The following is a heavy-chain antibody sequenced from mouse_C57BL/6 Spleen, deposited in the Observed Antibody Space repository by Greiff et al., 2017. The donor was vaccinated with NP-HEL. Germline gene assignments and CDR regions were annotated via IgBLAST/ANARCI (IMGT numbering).Heavy chain of an antibody. V-gene: IGHV1-15*01. CDR3: TRDGTYAMDY. D-gene: IGHD2-1*01. J-gene: IGHJ4*01. Sequence: VKLVESGAELVRPGASVTLSCKASGYTFTDYEMHWVKQTPVHGLEWIGAIDPETGGTAYNQKFKGKAILTADKSSSTAYMELRSLTSEDSAVYYCTRDGTYAMDYWGQGTSVTVSS. CDR1: GYTFTDYE. CDR2: IDPETGGT.